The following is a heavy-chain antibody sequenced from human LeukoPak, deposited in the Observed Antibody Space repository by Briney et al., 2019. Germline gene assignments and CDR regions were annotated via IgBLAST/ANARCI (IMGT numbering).Heavy chain of an antibody. J-gene: IGHJ4*02. D-gene: IGHD3-16*02. CDR2: INHSGST. CDR3: ARIEVIGSTRYFDY. Sequence: PSETLSLTCAVYGGSFSGYYWSWIRQPPGKGLEWIGEINHSGSTNYSPSLKSRVTISVDTSKNQFSLSLTSVTAADTAVYYCARIEVIGSTRYFDYWGQGAMVSVSA. CDR1: GGSFSGYY. V-gene: IGHV4-34*01.